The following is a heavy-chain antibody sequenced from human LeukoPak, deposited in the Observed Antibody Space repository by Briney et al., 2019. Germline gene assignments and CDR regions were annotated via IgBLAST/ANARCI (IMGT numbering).Heavy chain of an antibody. Sequence: GGSLRPSCAASGFTFSSYAMSWVRQAPGKGLEWVSAISGSGGSTYYADSVKGRFTTSRDNSKNTLYLQMNSLRAEDTAVYYCAKNWRSGWYVGDYWGQGTLVTVSS. D-gene: IGHD6-19*01. CDR3: AKNWRSGWYVGDY. V-gene: IGHV3-23*01. CDR2: ISGSGGST. J-gene: IGHJ4*02. CDR1: GFTFSSYA.